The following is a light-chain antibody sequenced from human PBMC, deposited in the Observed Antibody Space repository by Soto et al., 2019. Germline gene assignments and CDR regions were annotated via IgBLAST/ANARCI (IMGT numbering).Light chain of an antibody. CDR1: QSISGW. CDR2: KAS. Sequence: DIQMTQSPSTLSASIGDRVTITCRVSQSISGWLPWYQQKPGKAPKLLIYKASTLQTWVPSRFSGRGSGTEFTLCISSLQPDDFASYYCQQYNSYFGPGTKVDIK. V-gene: IGKV1-5*03. J-gene: IGKJ3*01. CDR3: QQYNSY.